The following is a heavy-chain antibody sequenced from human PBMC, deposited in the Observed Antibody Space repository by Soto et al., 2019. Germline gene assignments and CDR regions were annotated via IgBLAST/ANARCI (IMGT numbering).Heavy chain of an antibody. CDR1: GGSLSGYY. V-gene: IGHV4-34*01. J-gene: IGHJ4*02. Sequence: QVQLQQWGAGLLKPSETLSLNCAVNGGSLSGYYWSWIRQPPGKGLEWIGEIKDGGYTNYSPSRKDRASITSDTCNNQFSLRLNSVTAADTGVYYCARGQEGVVATHWDQGALVTVSS. CDR3: ARGQEGVVATH. CDR2: IKDGGYT. D-gene: IGHD5-12*01.